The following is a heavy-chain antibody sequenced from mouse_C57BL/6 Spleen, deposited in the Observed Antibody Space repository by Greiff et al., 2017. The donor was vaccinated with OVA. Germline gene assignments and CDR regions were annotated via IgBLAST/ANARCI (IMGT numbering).Heavy chain of an antibody. CDR1: GFTFSDYG. J-gene: IGHJ2*01. V-gene: IGHV5-17*01. D-gene: IGHD1-1*01. CDR3: AGEPSGYYGSRGYLDY. Sequence: EVHLVESGGGLVKPGGSLKLSCAASGFTFSDYGMHWVRQAPEKGLEWVAYISSGSSTIYYADTVKGRFTISRDNAKNTLFLQMTSLRSEDTAMYYCAGEPSGYYGSRGYLDYWGQGTTLTVSS. CDR2: ISSGSSTI.